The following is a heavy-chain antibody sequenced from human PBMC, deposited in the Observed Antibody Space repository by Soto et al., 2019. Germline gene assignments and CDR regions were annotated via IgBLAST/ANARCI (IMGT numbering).Heavy chain of an antibody. CDR2: IYYSGST. J-gene: IGHJ4*02. V-gene: IGHV4-39*01. Sequence: PSETLSLTCTVSGGSISSSSYYWGWIRQPPGKGLEWIGSIYYSGSTYYNPSLKSRVTISVDTSKNQFSLKLSSVTAADTAVYYCARSGATPVITGTTRPAFDYWGQGTLVTVSS. D-gene: IGHD1-20*01. CDR1: GGSISSSSYY. CDR3: ARSGATPVITGTTRPAFDY.